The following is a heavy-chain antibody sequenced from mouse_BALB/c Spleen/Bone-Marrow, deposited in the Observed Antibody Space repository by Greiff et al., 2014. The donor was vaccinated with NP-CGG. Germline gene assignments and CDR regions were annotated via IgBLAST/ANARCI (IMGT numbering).Heavy chain of an antibody. Sequence: QVQLKQSGAELVRPGSSVKISRKASGYPFSSYWMNWVKQRPGQGLEWIGQIYPGDGETNYNGKFKGNATLTADKSSSTAYMQLISLTSEDSAVYFCARKYGDYWGQGTTLTVSS. CDR2: IYPGDGET. J-gene: IGHJ2*01. D-gene: IGHD2-10*02. CDR1: GYPFSSYW. CDR3: ARKYGDY. V-gene: IGHV1-80*01.